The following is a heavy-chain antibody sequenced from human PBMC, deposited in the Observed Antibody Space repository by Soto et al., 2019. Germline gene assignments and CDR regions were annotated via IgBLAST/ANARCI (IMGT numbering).Heavy chain of an antibody. J-gene: IGHJ6*02. V-gene: IGHV3-30*18. D-gene: IGHD2-15*01. CDR1: GFTFSSYG. CDR3: AKDVSERYCSGGSCYPYYYYGMDV. Sequence: GGSLRLSCAASGFTFSSYGMHWVRQAPGKGLEWVAVISYDGSNKYYADSVKGRFTISRDNSKNTLYLQMNSLRAEDTAVYYCAKDVSERYCSGGSCYPYYYYGMDVWGQGTTVTVSS. CDR2: ISYDGSNK.